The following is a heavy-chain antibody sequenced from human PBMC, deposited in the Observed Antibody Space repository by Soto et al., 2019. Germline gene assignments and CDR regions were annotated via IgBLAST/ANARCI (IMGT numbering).Heavy chain of an antibody. J-gene: IGHJ4*02. Sequence: EVYLVESGGGVVRPGGSLRLSCAASGFRFDEYGMSWVRQGPWKGLKWVSGINRHGDSTGYADSVKGRFTISRDNAKNSLYLEMNGLRAEDTAFYYCARDHRWGYEYGDYGDSWGQGTLVTVSS. CDR3: ARDHRWGYEYGDYGDS. D-gene: IGHD4-17*01. V-gene: IGHV3-20*04. CDR1: GFRFDEYG. CDR2: INRHGDST.